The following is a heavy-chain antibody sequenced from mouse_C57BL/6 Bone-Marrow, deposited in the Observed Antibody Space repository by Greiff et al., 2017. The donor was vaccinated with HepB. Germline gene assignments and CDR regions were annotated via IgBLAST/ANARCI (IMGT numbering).Heavy chain of an antibody. Sequence: QVQLKESGAELVRPGTSVKVSCKASGYAFTNYLIEWVKQRPGQGLEWIGVINPGSGGTNYNEKFKGKATLTADKSSSTAYMQLSSLTSEDSAVYFCARGADRVYFDYWGQGTTLTVSS. J-gene: IGHJ2*01. CDR3: ARGADRVYFDY. CDR1: GYAFTNYL. V-gene: IGHV1-54*01. CDR2: INPGSGGT. D-gene: IGHD3-2*01.